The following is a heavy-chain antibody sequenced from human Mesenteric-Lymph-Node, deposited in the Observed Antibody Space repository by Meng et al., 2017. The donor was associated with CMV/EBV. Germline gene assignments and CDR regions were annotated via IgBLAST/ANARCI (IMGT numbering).Heavy chain of an antibody. J-gene: IGHJ4*02. CDR1: YY. V-gene: IGHV1-2*06. D-gene: IGHD3-10*01. Sequence: YYMHWVRQAPGQGLEWKGRINPDSGGTNYAQKFQGRVTMTRDTSISTAYMELSRLRSDDTAVYYCAREYYYGSGSYYKGGDLYYFDYWGQGTLVTVSS. CDR2: INPDSGGT. CDR3: AREYYYGSGSYYKGGDLYYFDY.